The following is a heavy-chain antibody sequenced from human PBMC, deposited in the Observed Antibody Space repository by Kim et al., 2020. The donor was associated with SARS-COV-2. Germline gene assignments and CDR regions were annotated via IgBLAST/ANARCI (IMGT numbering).Heavy chain of an antibody. CDR1: GGTFSSYA. J-gene: IGHJ4*02. CDR3: ARAKGTYYSSSGYFDY. V-gene: IGHV1-69*13. Sequence: SVKVSCKASGGTFSSYAISWVRQAPGQGLEWMGGIIPIFGTANYAQKFQGRVTITADESMSTAYMELSSLRSEDTAVYYCARAKGTYYSSSGYFDYWGQGTLVTVSS. D-gene: IGHD6-6*01. CDR2: IIPIFGTA.